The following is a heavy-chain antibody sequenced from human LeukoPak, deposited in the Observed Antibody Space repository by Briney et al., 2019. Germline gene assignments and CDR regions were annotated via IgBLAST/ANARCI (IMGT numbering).Heavy chain of an antibody. CDR3: AKEFEYSSSSCAFDI. D-gene: IGHD6-6*01. CDR1: GFTFSSYS. V-gene: IGHV3-48*04. Sequence: PGGSQRLSCAASGFTFSSYSMNWVRQAPGKGLEWVSYISSSSTTIYYADSVKGRFTISRDNAKNSLYLQMNSLRGEDTAVYYCAKEFEYSSSSCAFDIWGQGTMVTVSS. CDR2: ISSSSTTI. J-gene: IGHJ3*02.